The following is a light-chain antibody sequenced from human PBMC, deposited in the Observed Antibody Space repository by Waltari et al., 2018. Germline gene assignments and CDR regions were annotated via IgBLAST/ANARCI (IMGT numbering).Light chain of an antibody. CDR3: QQYNSYSPT. J-gene: IGKJ2*01. CDR1: QYFSNW. V-gene: IGKV1-5*03. Sequence: QMTQYPSALSESMEDRGIRTCRAGQYFSNWLAWYQQKPGEAPKLHISKASTVESGVPSRCGASGSGTDFTLTISSLQPEDFATYYCQQYNSYSPTFGQGTQVEIK. CDR2: KAS.